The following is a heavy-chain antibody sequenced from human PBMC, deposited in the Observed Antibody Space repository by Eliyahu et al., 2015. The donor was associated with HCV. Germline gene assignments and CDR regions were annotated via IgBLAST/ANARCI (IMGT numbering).Heavy chain of an antibody. V-gene: IGHV1-69*01. J-gene: IGHJ5*02. CDR1: XGTFSSYA. CDR3: ARLIDIVVVPADGWFDP. D-gene: IGHD2-2*01. CDR2: IIPIFGTA. Sequence: QVQLVQSGAEVKKPGSSVKVSCKASXGTFSSYAISWVRQXPGQGLEWMGGIIPIFGTANYAQKFQGRVTITADESTSTAYMELSSLRSEDTAVYYCARLIDIVVVPADGWFDPWGQGTLVTVSS.